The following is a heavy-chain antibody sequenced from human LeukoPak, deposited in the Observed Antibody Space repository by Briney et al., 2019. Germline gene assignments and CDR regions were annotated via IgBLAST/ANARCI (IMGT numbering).Heavy chain of an antibody. CDR3: VQGWRDN. CDR1: GYTFRRYA. J-gene: IGHJ4*02. Sequence: GGALRLSCAASGYTFRRYAMRWGRQAPGEGGERGANINQDSSEKYYVDSVKGRFTISRDNAKNSLYLQLNTLRPEDTAVYYCVQGWRDNWGQGTLVTVSS. V-gene: IGHV3-7*01. CDR2: INQDSSEK. D-gene: IGHD2-15*01.